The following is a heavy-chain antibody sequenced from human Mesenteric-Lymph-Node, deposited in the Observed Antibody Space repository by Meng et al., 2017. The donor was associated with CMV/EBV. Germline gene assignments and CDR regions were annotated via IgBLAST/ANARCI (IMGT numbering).Heavy chain of an antibody. CDR1: HGSISSYYWS. V-gene: IGHV2-5*01. CDR3: ALSNDFWSGIRDY. D-gene: IGHD3-3*01. J-gene: IGHJ4*02. Sequence: TLSLTCTVSHGSISSYYWSWIRQPPGKALEWLALIYWNDDKRYSPSLKSRLTITKDTSKNQVVLTMTNMDPVDTATYYCALSNDFWSGIRDYWGQGTLVTVSS. CDR2: IYWNDDK.